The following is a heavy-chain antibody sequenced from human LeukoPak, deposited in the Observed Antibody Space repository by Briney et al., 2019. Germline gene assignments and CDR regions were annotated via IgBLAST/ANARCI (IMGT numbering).Heavy chain of an antibody. J-gene: IGHJ6*03. CDR2: VYYSGST. Sequence: PSETLSLTCTVSNGSISSSSYYWGWIRQPPGEGLEWIGSVYYSGSTHYNPSLKSRVTISVDTSKNQFSLKLTSVTAADTAVYYCARDGAARPGYYMDVWGKGTTDTVSS. V-gene: IGHV4-39*07. CDR3: ARDGAARPGYYMDV. D-gene: IGHD6-6*01. CDR1: NGSISSSSYY.